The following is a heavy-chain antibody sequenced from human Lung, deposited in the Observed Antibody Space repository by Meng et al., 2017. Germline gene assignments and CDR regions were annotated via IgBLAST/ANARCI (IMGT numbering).Heavy chain of an antibody. CDR2: IDPGNGNR. D-gene: IGHD6-19*01. J-gene: IGHJ4*02. CDR3: ARDRQWLFDY. V-gene: IGHV1-18*01. Sequence: QVHLVQSGLEVKKSGASVTVSCKASGYTFTTYGIRWLLQAPGQGLEWMGWIDPGNGNRDFAEKFQDRLTMSNDTSSSTVYMELTRLTSDDTAVYYRARDRQWLFDYWGQGALVTVSS. CDR1: GYTFTTYG.